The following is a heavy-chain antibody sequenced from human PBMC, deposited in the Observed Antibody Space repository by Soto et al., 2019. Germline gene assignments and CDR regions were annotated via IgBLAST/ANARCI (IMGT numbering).Heavy chain of an antibody. CDR3: AKDRGYGDLSLVAGFDD. Sequence: GGSLRLSCAAAGFTFNDYAMHWVRQAPGKGLEWVSGINWNSGFIVYADSVKGRFTISRDNAKNSLYLQMNSLRPEDTALYFCAKDRGYGDLSLVAGFDDWGLGTLVTFSS. CDR2: INWNSGFI. D-gene: IGHD4-17*01. CDR1: GFTFNDYA. J-gene: IGHJ4*02. V-gene: IGHV3-9*01.